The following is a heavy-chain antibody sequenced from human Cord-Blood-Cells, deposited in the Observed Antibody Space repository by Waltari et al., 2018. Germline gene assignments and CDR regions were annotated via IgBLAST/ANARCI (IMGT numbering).Heavy chain of an antibody. CDR1: GGSVSSGSYY. V-gene: IGHV4-61*01. CDR2: IYYSGST. Sequence: QVQLQASGPGLVKPSETLSLTCTVSGGSVSSGSYYWSWIRQPPGKGLEWIGYIYYSGSTNYNPSLKSRVTISVDTSKNQFSLKLSSVTAADTAVYYCARDPYDFWSGYPNWYFDLWGRGTLVTVSS. CDR3: ARDPYDFWSGYPNWYFDL. J-gene: IGHJ2*01. D-gene: IGHD3-3*01.